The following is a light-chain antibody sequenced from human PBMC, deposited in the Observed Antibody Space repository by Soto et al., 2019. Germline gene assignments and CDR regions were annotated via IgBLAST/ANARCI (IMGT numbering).Light chain of an antibody. V-gene: IGLV3-21*02. CDR2: DDS. J-gene: IGLJ1*01. CDR1: NVGSKS. CDR3: QVWDTNSDQGV. Sequence: SYDLTQPPSVSVAPGQTATVTCWGNNVGSKSVHWYQQKPGQAPVLVVYDDSDRPSGIPERFSGSNSGNTATLTISRVEAGDEADYYCQVWDTNSDQGVFGTGTKVTVL.